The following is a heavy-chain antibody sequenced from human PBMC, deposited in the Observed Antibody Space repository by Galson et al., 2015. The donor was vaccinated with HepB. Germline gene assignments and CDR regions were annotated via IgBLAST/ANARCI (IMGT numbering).Heavy chain of an antibody. J-gene: IGHJ4*02. CDR3: AGGSGYLIDD. CDR1: GFTFSTYW. D-gene: IGHD2-2*03. Sequence: SLRLSCAASGFTFSTYWMNWVRQAPGKGLEWVAIIKQDGSAIHYMDSVRGRFTISRDNAKNSLYLQMNSLRAEGTAVYYCAGGSGYLIDDWGQGTVVTVSS. CDR2: IKQDGSAI. V-gene: IGHV3-7*03.